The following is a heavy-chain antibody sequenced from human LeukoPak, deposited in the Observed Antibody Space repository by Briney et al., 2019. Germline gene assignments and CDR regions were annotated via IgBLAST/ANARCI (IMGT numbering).Heavy chain of an antibody. D-gene: IGHD3-3*01. CDR2: IYYSGST. V-gene: IGHV4-59*08. CDR3: ARRSPTTISNFDY. Sequence: SETLSLTCTVSGGSISSYYWSWSRQPPGKGLEWIGYIYYSGSTNYNPSLKSRVTISVDTSKNQFSLKLSSVTAADTAVYYCARRSPTTISNFDYWGQGTLVTVSS. CDR1: GGSISSYY. J-gene: IGHJ4*02.